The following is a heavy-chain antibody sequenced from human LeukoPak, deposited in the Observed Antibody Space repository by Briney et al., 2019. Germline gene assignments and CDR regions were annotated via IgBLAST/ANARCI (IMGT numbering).Heavy chain of an antibody. V-gene: IGHV3-74*01. CDR3: ARDWDGYGAPGDY. CDR1: GFTFSSHW. Sequence: GGSLRLSCAASGFTFSSHWMHWVRQAPGKGLVWVSRINSDGSSTNYADSVKGRFTISRDNAKNTLYLQMNSLRAEDTAVYYCARDWDGYGAPGDYWGQGTLVTVSS. D-gene: IGHD5-24*01. CDR2: INSDGSST. J-gene: IGHJ4*02.